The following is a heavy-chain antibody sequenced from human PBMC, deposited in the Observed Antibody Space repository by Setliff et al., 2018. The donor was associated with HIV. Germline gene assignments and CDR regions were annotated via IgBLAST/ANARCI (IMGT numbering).Heavy chain of an antibody. V-gene: IGHV1-2*02. J-gene: IGHJ6*03. D-gene: IGHD6-13*01. Sequence: ASVKVSCKASGYSFTDYFMHWVRQAPGQGLEWMGWINPNSGGTNYAQKFQGRVTMTRDTSISTAYMELSRLRSDDTAVYYCARDQQQLVYYYYYMDVWGKGTTVTVSS. CDR2: INPNSGGT. CDR1: GYSFTDYF. CDR3: ARDQQQLVYYYYYMDV.